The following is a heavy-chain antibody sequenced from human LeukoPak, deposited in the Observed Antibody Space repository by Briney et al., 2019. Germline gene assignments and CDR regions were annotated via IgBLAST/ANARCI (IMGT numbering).Heavy chain of an antibody. CDR1: GFIFSNYG. D-gene: IGHD2-2*01. J-gene: IGHJ6*03. CDR3: ARSCSTSCYYYYYMDV. V-gene: IGHV3-30*02. Sequence: PGGSLRLSCGASGFIFSNYGMHWVRQAPGKGLEWVAFIRYDGSSQSYADAVKGRFAISRDNSKNTLYLQMNSLRAEDTAVYYCARSCSTSCYYYYYMDVWGKGTTVTVSS. CDR2: IRYDGSSQ.